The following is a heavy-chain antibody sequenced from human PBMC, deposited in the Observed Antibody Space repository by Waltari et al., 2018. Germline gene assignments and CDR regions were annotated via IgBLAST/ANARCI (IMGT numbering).Heavy chain of an antibody. V-gene: IGHV4-38-2*02. D-gene: IGHD3-10*01. J-gene: IGHJ4*02. CDR3: AKTRGFGEPYFQSFDY. CDR2: VYHTGST. CDR1: GYSISSAYY. Sequence: QVQLQESGPGLVKPSETLSLTCTVSGYSISSAYYWGWIRQPPGKGLEWIETVYHTGSTDDDQSLSSRVTISVYMSKSHFSLKLSSVTAADTAVYYCAKTRGFGEPYFQSFDYWGQGTLVTVSS.